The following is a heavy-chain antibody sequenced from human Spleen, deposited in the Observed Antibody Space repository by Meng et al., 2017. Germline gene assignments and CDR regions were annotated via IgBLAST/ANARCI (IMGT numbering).Heavy chain of an antibody. V-gene: IGHV3-21*01. CDR2: ISTSSSHI. CDR1: GFTFSIYS. D-gene: IGHD3-22*01. J-gene: IGHJ4*02. CDR3: ARDLLSGYFDY. Sequence: GGSLRLSCAASGFTFSIYSMNWVRQAPGKGLEWVSSISTSSSHIFYADSVKGRFTISRDNAKNSLFLQMNSLRAEDTAVYYCARDLLSGYFDYWGQGMLVTVS.